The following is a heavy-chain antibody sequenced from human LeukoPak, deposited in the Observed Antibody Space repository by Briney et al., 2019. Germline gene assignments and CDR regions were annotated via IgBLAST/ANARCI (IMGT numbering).Heavy chain of an antibody. CDR1: GFSLSTSRVG. D-gene: IGHD1-26*01. Sequence: SGHTLVKPTETLTLTCTLSGFSLSTSRVGVGWMRQSPGKALEWLTLIYWDDDTRYRPSLRGRLAVTKDASKNQVLLTMTNVDPADTGTYYCAHRPGMGAHRFDVWGQGILVTVSS. CDR3: AHRPGMGAHRFDV. J-gene: IGHJ4*02. CDR2: IYWDDDT. V-gene: IGHV2-5*02.